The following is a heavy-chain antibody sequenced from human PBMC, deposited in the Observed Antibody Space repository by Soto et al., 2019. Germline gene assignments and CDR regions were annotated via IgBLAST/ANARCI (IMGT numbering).Heavy chain of an antibody. Sequence: SETLSLTCTVSGGSISSGPYSWGWIRQPPGKGLEWIGTFYYSGSTHYNPSLESRVTISVDTSKNQFSLKLNSVTAADKAVYYCARGWAAAGKMAEYFQHWSQGTLVT. D-gene: IGHD6-13*01. V-gene: IGHV4-39*07. CDR2: FYYSGST. CDR3: ARGWAAAGKMAEYFQH. J-gene: IGHJ1*01. CDR1: GGSISSGPYS.